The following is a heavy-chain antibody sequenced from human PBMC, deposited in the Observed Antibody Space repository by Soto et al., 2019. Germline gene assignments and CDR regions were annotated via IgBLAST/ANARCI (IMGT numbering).Heavy chain of an antibody. CDR3: ARHGYSYGGGYFDY. CDR2: IYSGGSA. V-gene: IGHV3-66*04. CDR1: GFTVSSNY. Sequence: PASGFTVSSNYMSWVRQAPGKGPEWVSVIYSGGSAYYADSVKGRFTISRDNSKNTLYLQMNSLRAEDTAVYYCARHGYSYGGGYFDYWGQGTLVTVSS. J-gene: IGHJ4*02. D-gene: IGHD5-18*01.